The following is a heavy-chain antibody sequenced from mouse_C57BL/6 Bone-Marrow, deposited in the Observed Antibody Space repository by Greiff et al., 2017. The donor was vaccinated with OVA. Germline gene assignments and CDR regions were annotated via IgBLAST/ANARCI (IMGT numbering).Heavy chain of an antibody. D-gene: IGHD2-3*01. V-gene: IGHV2-3*01. J-gene: IGHJ3*01. CDR1: GFSLTSYG. CDR2: IWGDGST. CDR3: ASYDGDYWFAY. Sequence: VKLMESGPGLVAPSQSLSITCTVSGFSLTSYGVSWVRQPPGKGLEWLGVIWGDGSTNYHSALISRMSISKDNSTSQVFLKLNSLQTDDTATYYCASYDGDYWFAYWGQGTLVTVSA.